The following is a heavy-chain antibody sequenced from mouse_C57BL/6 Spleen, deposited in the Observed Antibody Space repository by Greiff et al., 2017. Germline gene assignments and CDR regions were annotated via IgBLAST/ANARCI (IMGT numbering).Heavy chain of an antibody. CDR2: IYPGSGST. D-gene: IGHD1-1*01. Sequence: VQLQQPGAELVKPGASVKMSCKASGYTFTSYWITWVKQRPGQGLEWIGDIYPGSGSTNYNEKFKSKATLTVDTSSSTAYMQLSSLTSEDSAVYYCARNYGSSDLYWYFDVWGTGTTVTVSS. V-gene: IGHV1-55*01. CDR1: GYTFTSYW. CDR3: ARNYGSSDLYWYFDV. J-gene: IGHJ1*03.